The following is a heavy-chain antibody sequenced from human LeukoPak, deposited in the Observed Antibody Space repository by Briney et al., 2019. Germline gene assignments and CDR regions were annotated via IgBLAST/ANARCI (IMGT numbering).Heavy chain of an antibody. CDR1: GGSISSYY. D-gene: IGHD6-13*01. V-gene: IGHV4-4*07. CDR3: ARAAAAGLYYYYYMDV. CDR2: IYTSGGT. J-gene: IGHJ6*03. Sequence: SETLSLTCTVSGGSISSYYWSWIRQPAGKGLEWIGRIYTSGGTNYNPSLKSRVTMSVDTSKNQFPLKLSSVTAADTAVYYCARAAAAGLYYYYYMDVWGKGTTVTVSS.